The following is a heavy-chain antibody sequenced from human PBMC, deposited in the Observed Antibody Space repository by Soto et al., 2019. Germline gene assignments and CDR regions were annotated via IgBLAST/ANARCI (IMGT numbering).Heavy chain of an antibody. CDR2: IYHGGST. CDR1: GGSISSSNW. V-gene: IGHV4-4*02. Sequence: QVQLQQSGPGLVKPSGTLSLTCAVSGGSISSSNWWSWVRQPPGKGLEWIGEIYHGGSTNYNPSLKSRVTISVDKSNNQFSLKLRSVTAADTAVYYCARALEAAANNWFGPWGQGTLVTVSS. D-gene: IGHD6-13*01. J-gene: IGHJ5*02. CDR3: ARALEAAANNWFGP.